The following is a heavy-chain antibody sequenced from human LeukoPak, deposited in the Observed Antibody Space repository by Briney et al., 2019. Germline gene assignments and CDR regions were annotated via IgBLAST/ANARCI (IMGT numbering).Heavy chain of an antibody. J-gene: IGHJ5*02. CDR2: IYYSGST. D-gene: IGHD6-19*01. V-gene: IGHV4-39*01. CDR3: ASHYLVVAGKFDP. CDR1: GGSIISSTYY. Sequence: SETLSLTCTVSGGSIISSTYYWGWIRQPPGKGLEWIGSIYYSGSTYYNPSLKSRLTMSVDTSNNKFSLKLTSVTAADTAVYYCASHYLVVAGKFDPWGQGTLVTVSS.